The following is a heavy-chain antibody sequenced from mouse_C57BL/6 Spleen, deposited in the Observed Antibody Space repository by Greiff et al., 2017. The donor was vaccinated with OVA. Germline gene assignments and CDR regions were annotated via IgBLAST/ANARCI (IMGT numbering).Heavy chain of an antibody. CDR1: GYTFTSYW. J-gene: IGHJ2*01. CDR2: IYPGSGST. D-gene: IGHD2-3*01. Sequence: QVQLQQPGAELVKPGASVKMSCKASGYTFTSYWITWVKQRPGQGLERIGDIYPGSGSTNYNEKFKSKATLTVDTTSSTAYMQLSSLTSEDSAVYYCARGIDGYYDGYWGQGTTLTVAS. V-gene: IGHV1-55*01. CDR3: ARGIDGYYDGY.